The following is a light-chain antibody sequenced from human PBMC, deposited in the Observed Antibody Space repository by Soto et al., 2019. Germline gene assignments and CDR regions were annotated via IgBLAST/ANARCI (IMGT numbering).Light chain of an antibody. CDR1: SSDVGGSDY. Sequence: QSVLTQPASVSGSPGQSITISCTGTSSDVGGSDYVSWYQQHPGKAPTLIIYDVTSRPSGVSDRFSGSKSANTASLTISELQVEDEADYFCCSSTNTSTLLVFGGGTKVTVL. CDR2: DVT. CDR3: CSSTNTSTLLV. J-gene: IGLJ2*01. V-gene: IGLV2-14*03.